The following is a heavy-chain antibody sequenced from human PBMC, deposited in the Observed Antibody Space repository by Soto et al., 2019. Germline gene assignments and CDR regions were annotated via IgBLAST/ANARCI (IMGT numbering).Heavy chain of an antibody. CDR2: ISGSGGST. V-gene: IGHV3-23*01. CDR1: GFTFSSYA. J-gene: IGHJ6*02. CDR3: AKDLLRCSSTSCSHGEYYYYYGMDV. Sequence: GGSLRLSCAASGFTFSSYAMSWVRQAPGKGLEWVSAISGSGGSTYYADSVKGRFTISRDNSKNTLYLQMNSLRAEDTAVYYCAKDLLRCSSTSCSHGEYYYYYGMDVWGQGTTVTVSS. D-gene: IGHD2-2*01.